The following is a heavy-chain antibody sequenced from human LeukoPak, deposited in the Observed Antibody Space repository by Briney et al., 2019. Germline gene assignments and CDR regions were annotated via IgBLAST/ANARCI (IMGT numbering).Heavy chain of an antibody. V-gene: IGHV1-18*04. CDR2: ISAYNGNT. CDR1: GYTFTGYY. D-gene: IGHD3-10*01. CDR3: ARDRGYGSGIDY. J-gene: IGHJ4*02. Sequence: ASVKVSCKASGYTFTGYYMHWVRQAPGQGLEWMGWISAYNGNTNYAQKLQGRVTMTTDTSTSTAYMELRSLRSDDTAVYYCARDRGYGSGIDYWGQGTLVTVSS.